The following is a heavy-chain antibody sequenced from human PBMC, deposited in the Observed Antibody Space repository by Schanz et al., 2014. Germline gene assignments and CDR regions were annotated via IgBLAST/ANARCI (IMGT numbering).Heavy chain of an antibody. CDR2: IWYDGSNK. CDR3: AEDVKASSRWRSYYYFGMDV. CDR1: RFIFSSYG. Sequence: QVQLVESGGGVVQPGRSLRLSCAASRFIFSSYGMHWVRQAPGKGLEWVAVIWYDGSNKYYVDSVKGRFTISRDNSKNTLYLQMNSLRDEDTAVYYCAEDVKASSRWRSYYYFGMDVWGQGTTVTV. D-gene: IGHD2-8*02. J-gene: IGHJ6*02. V-gene: IGHV3-33*06.